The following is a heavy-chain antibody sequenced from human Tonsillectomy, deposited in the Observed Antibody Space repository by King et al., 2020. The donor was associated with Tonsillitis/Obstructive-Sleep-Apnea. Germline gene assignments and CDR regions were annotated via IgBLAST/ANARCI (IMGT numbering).Heavy chain of an antibody. J-gene: IGHJ4*02. D-gene: IGHD6-13*01. CDR1: GASISSSSYY. V-gene: IGHV4-39*02. Sequence: LQLQESGPGLVKPSETLSLTCTVSGASISSSSYYWDWIRQPPGKGLQWIGNIYYSGNTYYNPSLKSRVTISVDTSKNQFSLKLSSVTAADTAVYYCAREGDHSSTNYLDYWGQGTLVTVCS. CDR3: AREGDHSSTNYLDY. CDR2: IYYSGNT.